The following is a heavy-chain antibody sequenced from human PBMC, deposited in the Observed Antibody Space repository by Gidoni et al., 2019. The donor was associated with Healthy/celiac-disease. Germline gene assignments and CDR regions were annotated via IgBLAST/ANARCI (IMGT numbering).Heavy chain of an antibody. CDR3: AKDTSFLASAVLGSFDI. V-gene: IGHV3-23*01. Sequence: EVQLLESGGGVVQPGGSLSLSCAASGVTSSSYAMGWGRQAPGKGLGLVSAIGGSGGSKYYADSVKGRFTISRDNSKNTVYLQMNSLRAEDTAVYYCAKDTSFLASAVLGSFDIWGQGTMVTVSS. D-gene: IGHD1-26*01. J-gene: IGHJ3*02. CDR2: IGGSGGSK. CDR1: GVTSSSYA.